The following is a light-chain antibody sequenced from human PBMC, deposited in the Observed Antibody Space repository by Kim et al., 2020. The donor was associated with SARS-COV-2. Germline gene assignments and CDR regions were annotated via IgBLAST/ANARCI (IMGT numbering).Light chain of an antibody. J-gene: IGLJ3*02. CDR1: SSNIWAGYH. CDR2: GNN. CDR3: QSFDSRLTGWA. Sequence: QRVTISCTGTSSNIWAGYHVHWYQQLPGTAPKLLIYGNNNRPSGVPDRFSGSNSGTSASLAITGLLAEDEADYYCQSFDSRLTGWAFGGGTKVTVL. V-gene: IGLV1-40*01.